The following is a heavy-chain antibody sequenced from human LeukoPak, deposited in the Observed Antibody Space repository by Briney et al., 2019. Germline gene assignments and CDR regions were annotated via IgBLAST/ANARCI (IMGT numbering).Heavy chain of an antibody. V-gene: IGHV1-69*13. CDR2: IIPIFGTA. CDR3: ARSGDYDYVWGSYRHFDY. CDR1: GGTFSSYA. Sequence: ASVKVSCKASGGTFSSYAISWVRRAPGQGLEWMGGIIPIFGTANYAQKFQGRVTITADESTSTAYMELSSLRSEDTAVYYCARSGDYDYVWGSYRHFDYWGQGTLVTVSS. D-gene: IGHD3-16*02. J-gene: IGHJ4*02.